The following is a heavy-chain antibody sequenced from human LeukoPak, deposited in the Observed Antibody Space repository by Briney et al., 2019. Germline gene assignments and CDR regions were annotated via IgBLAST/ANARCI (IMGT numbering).Heavy chain of an antibody. CDR1: GFHFSSYA. D-gene: IGHD1-1*01. Sequence: AGSLRLSCAASGFHFSSYAMLGVAPAPGKGLQGGIAIIYSGGSTYSASSVKGRVTISRDNSKNTLYLQMSCLRAEDTAVYYCARGPFAENGCFDGSGRRATVTVSS. CDR2: IIYSGGST. CDR3: ARGPFAENGCFDG. V-gene: IGHV3-23*01. J-gene: IGHJ2*01.